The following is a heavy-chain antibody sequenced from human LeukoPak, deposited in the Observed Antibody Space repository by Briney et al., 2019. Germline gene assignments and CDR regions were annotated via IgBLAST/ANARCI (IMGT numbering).Heavy chain of an antibody. Sequence: ASVKVSCKASGYTFTGYHMHWVRQAPGQGLEWMGWINPNSGGTNYAQKFQGRVTMTRDTSISTAYMELSRLRSDDTAVYYCARVDRGDDAFDIWGQGTMVTVSS. CDR2: INPNSGGT. CDR3: ARVDRGDDAFDI. J-gene: IGHJ3*02. CDR1: GYTFTGYH. D-gene: IGHD3-22*01. V-gene: IGHV1-2*02.